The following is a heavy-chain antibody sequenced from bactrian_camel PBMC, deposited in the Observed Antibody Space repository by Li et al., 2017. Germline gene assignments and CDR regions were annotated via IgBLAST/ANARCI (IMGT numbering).Heavy chain of an antibody. V-gene: IGHV3S53*01. CDR3: ATTTANWLPWLEPRRYTY. CDR1: GYINSRKA. J-gene: IGHJ4*01. D-gene: IGHD3*01. Sequence: VQLVESGGGSVQTGGPLRLSCAASGYINSRKAMGWFRQFPGKVREGVAVIGGDGYTTYAESVKGRFTISQANPRHLYLQMNSLTPEDTAMYYCATTTANWLPWLEPRRYTYWGQGTQVTVS. CDR2: IGGDGYT.